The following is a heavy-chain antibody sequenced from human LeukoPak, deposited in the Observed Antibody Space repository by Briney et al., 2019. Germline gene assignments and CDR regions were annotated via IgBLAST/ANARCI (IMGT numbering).Heavy chain of an antibody. V-gene: IGHV1-2*02. CDR2: INPNSGGT. Sequence: RASVKVSCKASGYTFTGYYMHWVRQAPGQGLEWMGWINPNSGGTNYAQKFQGRVTMTRDTSISTAYMELSRLRSDDTAVYYCATTDSNYFSSYYYYYGMDVWGQGTTVTVSS. CDR1: GYTFTGYY. J-gene: IGHJ6*02. D-gene: IGHD4-4*01. CDR3: ATTDSNYFSSYYYYYGMDV.